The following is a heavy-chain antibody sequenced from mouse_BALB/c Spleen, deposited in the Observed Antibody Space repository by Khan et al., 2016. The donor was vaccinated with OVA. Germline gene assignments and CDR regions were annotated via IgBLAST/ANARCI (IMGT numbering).Heavy chain of an antibody. D-gene: IGHD1-1*01. CDR1: GFTFSSYT. CDR3: AMPSTTEYDYVMDF. V-gene: IGHV5-12-2*01. J-gene: IGHJ4*01. CDR2: ITKGGGTT. Sequence: EVQLVESGGDLVQPGGSLKLSCAASGFTFSSYTMSWVRQTPEKRLAWVAFITKGGGTTYYPDTVKGRFTVSRDTAKTTLSLQMNSLKSEDTALYYGAMPSTTEYDYVMDFWGQGTSVTGSS.